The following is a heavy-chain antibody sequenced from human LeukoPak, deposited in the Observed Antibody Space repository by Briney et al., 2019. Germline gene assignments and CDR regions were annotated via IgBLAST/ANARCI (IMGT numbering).Heavy chain of an antibody. CDR2: INHSGST. D-gene: IGHD6-13*01. CDR1: DGSFSGYY. V-gene: IGHV4-34*01. Sequence: SETLSLTCAVYDGSFSGYYWSWIRQPPGKGLEWIGEINHSGSTNYNPSLKSRVTISVDTSKNQFSLKLSSVTAADTAVYYCARGKAAADPVGFDYWGQGTLVTVSS. CDR3: ARGKAAADPVGFDY. J-gene: IGHJ4*02.